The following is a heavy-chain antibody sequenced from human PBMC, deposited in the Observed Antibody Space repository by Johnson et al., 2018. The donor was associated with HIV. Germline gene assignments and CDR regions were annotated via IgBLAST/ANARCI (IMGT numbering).Heavy chain of an antibody. V-gene: IGHV3-53*01. CDR3: GRHRDDAFDI. D-gene: IGHD2-21*02. Sequence: EVQLVESGGGLIQPGGSLRLSCAASGFTVSSNYMSWVRLAPGKGLEWVSVIYSGGSTYYTVSVKGRFTISRDNTKNTLYLQMDSLRAEDTAVYYCGRHRDDAFDIWGQGTMVTVSS. CDR1: GFTVSSNY. J-gene: IGHJ3*02. CDR2: IYSGGST.